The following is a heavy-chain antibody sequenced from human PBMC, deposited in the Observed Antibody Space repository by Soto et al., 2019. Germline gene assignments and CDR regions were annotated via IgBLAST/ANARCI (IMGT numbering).Heavy chain of an antibody. D-gene: IGHD1-26*01. Sequence: TVRSLRLCCAAAGGTFGGFAMRWVLQALGKGLEWVAVISYDGSNKYYADSVKGRFTISRDNSKNTLYLQMNSLRAEDTAVYYCARYRGPWVARCPLGFDPWGQGTLVTVSS. J-gene: IGHJ5*02. CDR1: GGTFGGFA. V-gene: IGHV3-30-3*01. CDR2: ISYDGSNK. CDR3: ARYRGPWVARCPLGFDP.